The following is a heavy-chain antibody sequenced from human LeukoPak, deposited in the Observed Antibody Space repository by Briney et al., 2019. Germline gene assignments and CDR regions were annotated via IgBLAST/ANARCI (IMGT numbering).Heavy chain of an antibody. Sequence: GESLRISCKASGYRFISHWIGWVREKPGQGLEWMGIVFSVDSDTRVSPSFQGQVTISVDKSISTAFLQWSSLSASDTAMYYCARRKGYYDTSGYYAFDYWGQGTLVTVSS. CDR1: GYRFISHW. V-gene: IGHV5-51*01. J-gene: IGHJ4*02. D-gene: IGHD3-22*01. CDR2: VFSVDSDT. CDR3: ARRKGYYDTSGYYAFDY.